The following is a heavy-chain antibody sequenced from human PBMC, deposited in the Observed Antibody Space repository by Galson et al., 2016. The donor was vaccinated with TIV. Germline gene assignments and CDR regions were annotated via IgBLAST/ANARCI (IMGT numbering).Heavy chain of an antibody. CDR3: AKDASYYYDSDAFDI. D-gene: IGHD3-22*01. V-gene: IGHV3-33*06. CDR2: IWYDGRDN. Sequence: SLRLSCAASGFTFNRYGMHWVRQAPGKGLEWVATIWYDGRDNNYADFVKGRFTVSRDNSKSTMYLQMNSLRAEDTAVYYCAKDASYYYDSDAFDIWGQGTMVTVSS. CDR1: GFTFNRYG. J-gene: IGHJ3*02.